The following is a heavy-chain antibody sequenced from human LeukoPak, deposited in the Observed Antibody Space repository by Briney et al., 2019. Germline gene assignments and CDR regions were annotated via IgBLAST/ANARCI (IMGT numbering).Heavy chain of an antibody. Sequence: PGGSLRLSCSASGFTFSTYAMHWVRQAPGRGLEYISAISHDGYTTYYADSVKGRFTISRDNSKNTLYLQMSSLRAEDTALYYCAPGKFDYWGQGTLVTVTS. V-gene: IGHV3-64D*06. CDR2: ISHDGYTT. J-gene: IGHJ4*02. CDR3: APGKFDY. CDR1: GFTFSTYA.